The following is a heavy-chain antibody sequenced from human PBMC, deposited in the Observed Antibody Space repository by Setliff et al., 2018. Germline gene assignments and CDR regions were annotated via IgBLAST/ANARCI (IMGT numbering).Heavy chain of an antibody. CDR3: ARAISGWYSAFYYYMDV. V-gene: IGHV4-38-2*02. J-gene: IGHJ6*03. CDR2: LHRVGTF. Sequence: SETLSLTCSVSGYSIITGYYWAWIRRLPGRGLEWIGSLHRVGTFFYNPSLVIRATLSLVPSRNQFSLKLSSVTAADTAVYYCARAISGWYSAFYYYMDVWGKGTTVTVSS. CDR1: GYSIITGYY. D-gene: IGHD6-19*01.